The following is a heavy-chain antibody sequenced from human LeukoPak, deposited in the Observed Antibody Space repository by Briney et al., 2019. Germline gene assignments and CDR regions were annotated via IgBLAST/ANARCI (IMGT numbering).Heavy chain of an antibody. V-gene: IGHV5-51*01. Sequence: ESLKISCKISGDRLTNNWIGWVRQVPGEGLEWLGLIYPGNSDTRYSPFFQGQVTFSVDTSISTAYLHWGGLKASDTAMYYCARFALTSSLDYWGQGTLVTVSS. CDR3: ARFALTSSLDY. J-gene: IGHJ4*02. CDR1: GDRLTNNW. CDR2: IYPGNSDT. D-gene: IGHD6-13*01.